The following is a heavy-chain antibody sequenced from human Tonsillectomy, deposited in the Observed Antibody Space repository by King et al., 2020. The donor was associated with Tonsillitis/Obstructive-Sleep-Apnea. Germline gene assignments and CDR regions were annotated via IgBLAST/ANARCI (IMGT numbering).Heavy chain of an antibody. D-gene: IGHD2-15*01. J-gene: IGHJ3*02. CDR3: ARGDGYCSGGSCPKAFDI. Sequence: VQLVESGGGLVKPGGSLRLSCAASGFTFSTYSMNWVRQAPGKGLEWVSSITSSTGYIYSADSVKGQFTISRDNAKNSLYLQMNSLRAEDTAVYYCARGDGYCSGGSCPKAFDIWGQGTMVTVSS. V-gene: IGHV3-21*01. CDR2: ITSSTGYI. CDR1: GFTFSTYS.